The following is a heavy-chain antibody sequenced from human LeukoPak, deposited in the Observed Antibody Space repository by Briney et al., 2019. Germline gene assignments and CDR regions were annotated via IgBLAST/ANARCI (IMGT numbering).Heavy chain of an antibody. V-gene: IGHV3-73*01. J-gene: IGHJ6*04. CDR2: IRSKANSYAT. D-gene: IGHD3-10*01. CDR3: TRLARSIAMVRGVILIYYYYGMDV. CDR1: GFTFSGSA. Sequence: GGSLKLSCAASGFTFSGSAMHWVRQASGKGLEWVGRIRSKANSYATAYAASVKGRFTISRDDSKNTAYLQMNSLKTEDTAVYYCTRLARSIAMVRGVILIYYYYGMDVWGKGTTVTVSS.